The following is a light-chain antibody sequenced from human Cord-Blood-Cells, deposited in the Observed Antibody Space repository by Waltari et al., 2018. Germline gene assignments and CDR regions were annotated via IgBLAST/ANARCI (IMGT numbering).Light chain of an antibody. Sequence: DIQMTQSPSSLSVSVGDRVTITCRASQSISSYLNWYQQKPGKAPKLLIYAASRLQSGVPSRFSGSGSGTDFTLTISSLQPEDFATYYCQQSYSTPRFTFGPGTKVDIK. CDR1: QSISSY. J-gene: IGKJ3*01. V-gene: IGKV1-39*01. CDR2: AAS. CDR3: QQSYSTPRFT.